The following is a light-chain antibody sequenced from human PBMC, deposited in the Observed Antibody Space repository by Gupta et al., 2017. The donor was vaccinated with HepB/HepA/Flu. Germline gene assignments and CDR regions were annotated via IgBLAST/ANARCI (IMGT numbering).Light chain of an antibody. CDR1: QSVSRY. J-gene: IGKJ4*01. Sequence: EIVLTQSPVTLSLSPGERATLSCRASQSVSRYLAWYQQKPGQPPSLLVFDASNRATGVPARFSGSGSGTDFTLTISSLEPEDFAVYYCQQRTNWPHTFGRGTSVEIK. CDR2: DAS. V-gene: IGKV3-11*01. CDR3: QQRTNWPHT.